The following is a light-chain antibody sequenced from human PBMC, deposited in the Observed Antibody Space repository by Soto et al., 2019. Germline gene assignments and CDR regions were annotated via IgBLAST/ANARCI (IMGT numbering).Light chain of an antibody. CDR3: QQYGSSPPIT. Sequence: DIGLTQSPGTLSSSTGERVTLSCRTSQSVSSSYLAWYQQKPGQAPSLLIYGASSRAPGLSERFSGSGFGTDFILTISRLEPEDFAVYYCQQYGSSPPITFGQGTRLEIK. J-gene: IGKJ5*01. CDR2: GAS. CDR1: QSVSSSY. V-gene: IGKV3-20*01.